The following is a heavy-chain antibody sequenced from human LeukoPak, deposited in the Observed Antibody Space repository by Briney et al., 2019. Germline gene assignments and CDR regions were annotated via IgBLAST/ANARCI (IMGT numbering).Heavy chain of an antibody. Sequence: GGSLRLSCAASGFTFSSYSMNWVRQAPGKGVEWVSSISSSSSYIYYEDSVKGRFTISRDNAKNSLYLQMTSLRAEDTAVYYCAREGRESPFDYWGQGTLVTVSS. CDR2: ISSSSSYI. D-gene: IGHD3-10*01. V-gene: IGHV3-21*01. J-gene: IGHJ4*02. CDR1: GFTFSSYS. CDR3: AREGRESPFDY.